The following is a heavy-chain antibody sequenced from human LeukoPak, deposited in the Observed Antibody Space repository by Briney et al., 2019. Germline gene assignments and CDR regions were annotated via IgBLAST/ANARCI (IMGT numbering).Heavy chain of an antibody. J-gene: IGHJ4*02. CDR1: GGSISSGDYY. V-gene: IGHV4-30-4*08. D-gene: IGHD1-26*01. CDR2: IYYSGST. Sequence: SQTLSLTCTVSGGSISSGDYYWRWIRQPPGRGLEWIGYIYYSGSTYYNPSLKSRVTISVDTSKNQFSLKLSSVTAADTAVYYCARVSGSYSIDYWGQGTLVTVSS. CDR3: ARVSGSYSIDY.